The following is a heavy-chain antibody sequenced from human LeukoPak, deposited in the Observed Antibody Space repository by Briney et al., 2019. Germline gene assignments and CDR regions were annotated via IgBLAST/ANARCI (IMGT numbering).Heavy chain of an antibody. CDR3: ARNSCPSGSCYDNRGYFDY. J-gene: IGHJ4*02. CDR1: GGSISNYY. Sequence: SETLSLTCTVSGGSISNYYWNWIRQPPGKGLEWIGYIYYTGNTNYNPSLKSRVTISVDTSKNQFSLKLSSVTAADTAVYYCARNSCPSGSCYDNRGYFDYWGQGTLVTVSS. CDR2: IYYTGNT. D-gene: IGHD2-15*01. V-gene: IGHV4-59*08.